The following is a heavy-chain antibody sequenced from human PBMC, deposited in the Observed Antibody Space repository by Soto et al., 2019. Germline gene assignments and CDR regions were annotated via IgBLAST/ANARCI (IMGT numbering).Heavy chain of an antibody. D-gene: IGHD3-9*01. CDR1: GGSISSGDYY. CDR2: IYYSGST. J-gene: IGHJ4*02. Sequence: SETLSLTCTVSGGSISSGDYYWSWIRQPPGKGLEWIGYIYYSGSTYYNPSLKSRVTISVDTSKNQFSLKLSSVTAADTAVYYCARGRYFDWATFDYWGQGTLVTVSS. CDR3: ARGRYFDWATFDY. V-gene: IGHV4-30-4*01.